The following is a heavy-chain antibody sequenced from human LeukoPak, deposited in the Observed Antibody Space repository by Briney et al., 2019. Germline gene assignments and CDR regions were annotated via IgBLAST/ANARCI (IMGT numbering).Heavy chain of an antibody. CDR1: GGSISSGDYY. J-gene: IGHJ5*02. Sequence: PSQPLSLTCTVSGGSISSGDYYWSWIRQPPGKGLEWIGYIYYSGSTYYNPSLKSRVTISVDTSKNQFSLKLSSVTAADTAVYYCAREYPDSDRFDPWGQGTLVTVSS. CDR3: AREYPDSDRFDP. D-gene: IGHD2-2*02. V-gene: IGHV4-30-4*08. CDR2: IYYSGST.